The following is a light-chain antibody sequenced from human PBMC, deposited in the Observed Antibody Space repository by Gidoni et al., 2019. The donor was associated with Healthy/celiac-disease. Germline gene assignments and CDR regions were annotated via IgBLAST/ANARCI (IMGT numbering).Light chain of an antibody. CDR1: QSISSY. V-gene: IGKV1-39*01. CDR2: AAS. CDR3: QQSYSTWWT. J-gene: IGKJ1*01. Sequence: DIQMTQSPSSLSASVGDRVTIPCRASQSISSYLNWYQQKPGKAPTLLIYAASSLQSGDPSRFSGSGSGTDFTLTISSLQPEDFATYYCQQSYSTWWTFGQGTKVEIK.